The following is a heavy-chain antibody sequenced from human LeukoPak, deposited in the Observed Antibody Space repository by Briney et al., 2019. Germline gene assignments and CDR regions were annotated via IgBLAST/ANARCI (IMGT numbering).Heavy chain of an antibody. CDR2: INIGGDNA. D-gene: IGHD1-1*01. CDR1: GYIFRDYW. Sequence: GGSLRLSRVASGYIFRDYWMSWVRQAPGRGLEWVSTINIGGDNAYYADSVKGRFTISRDDSQNTVFLQLNSLRAEDTALYYCAKHDSRTYDAWGQGTLVTVSS. J-gene: IGHJ4*03. V-gene: IGHV3-23*01. CDR3: AKHDSRTYDA.